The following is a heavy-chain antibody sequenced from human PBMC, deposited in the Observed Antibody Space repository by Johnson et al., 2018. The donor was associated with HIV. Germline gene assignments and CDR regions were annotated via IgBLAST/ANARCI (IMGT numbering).Heavy chain of an antibody. J-gene: IGHJ3*02. CDR3: AKVGGVVIFSQLVDAFDI. Sequence: VQLVESGGGLVQPGGSLRLSCAASGFTFSSYAMSWVRQAPGKGLEWVSAISGSGGRTYYADSVKGRFTIPRDNSKNTLYLQMNSLRAEDTAVYYCAKVGGVVIFSQLVDAFDIWGQGTMVTVSS. D-gene: IGHD3-3*01. CDR2: ISGSGGRT. CDR1: GFTFSSYA. V-gene: IGHV3-23*04.